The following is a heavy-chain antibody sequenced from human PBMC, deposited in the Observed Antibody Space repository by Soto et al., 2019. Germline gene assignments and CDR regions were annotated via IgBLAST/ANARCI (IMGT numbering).Heavy chain of an antibody. Sequence: QMQLVKSGGGVVQPGRSLRLSCAASGFTFRSYGIHWVRQAPGKGLEWVALIWFDGSKKYYVDSVKGRFAVSRDNSKNTLYLHMDSLRVEDTAVYYCARDRLVPYGYGMVVWGQGTTVTVSS. J-gene: IGHJ6*02. CDR3: ARDRLVPYGYGMVV. V-gene: IGHV3-33*01. CDR1: GFTFRSYG. CDR2: IWFDGSKK. D-gene: IGHD2-2*01.